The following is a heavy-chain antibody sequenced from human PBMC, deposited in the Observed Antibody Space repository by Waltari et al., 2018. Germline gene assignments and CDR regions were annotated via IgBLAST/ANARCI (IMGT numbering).Heavy chain of an antibody. J-gene: IGHJ4*02. CDR1: GLTVSNNY. CDR2: IYSGGTT. D-gene: IGHD2-21*02. CDR3: ARNQVETALGY. V-gene: IGHV3-53*01. Sequence: EVQLVESGGGLIQPGGSLRLSCVASGLTVSNNYMTWLRQAPGKGLALVSLIYSGGTTYYADSVRGRFTISRDGSKNTVYLQMNSLRAEDTAVYFCARNQVETALGYWGQGTLVTVSS.